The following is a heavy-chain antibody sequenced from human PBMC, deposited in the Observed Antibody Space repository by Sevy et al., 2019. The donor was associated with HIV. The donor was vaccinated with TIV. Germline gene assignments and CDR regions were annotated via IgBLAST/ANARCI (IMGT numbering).Heavy chain of an antibody. Sequence: GGSLRLSCAASGFTFTEFVMSWVRQAPGKGLEWVSTINSGGGSTYYADSVKGRFTISRDNSQNTLDLQMNSLRAEDTAVYYCASPLPFYYGSGSEEFDYWGRGTLVTVSS. J-gene: IGHJ4*02. CDR2: INSGGGST. CDR1: GFTFTEFV. D-gene: IGHD3-10*01. CDR3: ASPLPFYYGSGSEEFDY. V-gene: IGHV3-23*01.